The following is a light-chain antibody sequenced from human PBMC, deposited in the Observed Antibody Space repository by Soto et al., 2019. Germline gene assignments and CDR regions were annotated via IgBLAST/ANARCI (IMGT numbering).Light chain of an antibody. V-gene: IGLV2-14*01. J-gene: IGLJ1*01. CDR2: EVS. Sequence: QSALTQPASVSGSPGQSSTISCTGSSNDIGAYKYVSWYQQYPGKAPKLIIFEVSNRPSGVSNRFSGSKSGNTASLTIAGLQAEDEADYHCSSYTTGSTLYVFGGGTKLTVL. CDR3: SSYTTGSTLYV. CDR1: SNDIGAYKY.